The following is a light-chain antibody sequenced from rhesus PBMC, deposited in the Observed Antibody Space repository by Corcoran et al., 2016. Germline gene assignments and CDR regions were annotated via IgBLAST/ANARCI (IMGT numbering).Light chain of an antibody. CDR2: SAS. Sequence: DIQMTQSPSALSASVGDRVTISCRASQNIYSNLAWYQQKPGKAPKLLIYSASSLKTGIPSRFSGSGSGTDFTLTISSLQPEDSAAYYCQHYYDNPTFGGGTKVEIK. J-gene: IGKJ4*01. CDR3: QHYYDNPT. V-gene: IGKV1S8*01. CDR1: QNIYSN.